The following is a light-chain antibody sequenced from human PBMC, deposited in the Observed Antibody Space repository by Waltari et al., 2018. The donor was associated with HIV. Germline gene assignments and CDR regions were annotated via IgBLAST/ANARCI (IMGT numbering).Light chain of an antibody. Sequence: DIVMTQSPLSLPVTPGEPASISCRSSQSLLQSNGYNYLDWYLQRPGQSPQLLIYLGSNRASGVPDRFSGSGSGTDFTLKISRVEAEDVGVYYCRQALQTPQTFGQGTKVEIK. CDR1: QSLLQSNGYNY. V-gene: IGKV2-28*01. CDR2: LGS. CDR3: RQALQTPQT. J-gene: IGKJ1*01.